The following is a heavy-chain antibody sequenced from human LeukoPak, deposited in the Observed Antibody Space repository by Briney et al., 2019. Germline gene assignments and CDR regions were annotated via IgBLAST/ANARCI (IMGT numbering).Heavy chain of an antibody. Sequence: PGGSLRLSCAASGCTFSSYEMNWVRQAPGKGLEWVSYISSSGSTIYYADSVKGRFTISRDNAKNSLYLQMNSLRAEDTAVYYCARGGLAVAGGRFDYWGQGTLVTVSS. CDR1: GCTFSSYE. V-gene: IGHV3-48*03. CDR3: ARGGLAVAGGRFDY. J-gene: IGHJ4*02. D-gene: IGHD6-19*01. CDR2: ISSSGSTI.